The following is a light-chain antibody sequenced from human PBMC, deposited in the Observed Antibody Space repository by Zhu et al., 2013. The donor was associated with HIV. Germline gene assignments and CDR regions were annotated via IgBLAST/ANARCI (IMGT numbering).Light chain of an antibody. CDR2: GAS. Sequence: EIVLTQSPATLSLSPGERATLSCRASQSVSSYLAWYQQKPGQAPRLLIHGASTRATGIADRFSGSGSGTDFTLSISSLEPEDFAVYYCQQYNNWPPWTFGQGTKVEIK. V-gene: IGKV3-11*01. J-gene: IGKJ1*01. CDR3: QQYNNWPPWT. CDR1: QSVSSY.